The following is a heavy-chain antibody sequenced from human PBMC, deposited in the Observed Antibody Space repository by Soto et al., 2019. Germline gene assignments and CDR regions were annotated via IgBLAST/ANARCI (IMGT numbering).Heavy chain of an antibody. CDR3: AKGGHASAFDY. CDR1: GITFGRFA. Sequence: EVQLLESGGGLVQPGGSLRLSCAVSGITFGRFAMTWVRQAPGEGLEWVSTISGNGDETFYADSGKGRFTISRDNSRNTVFLHMNSLRVEDTAIYYCAKGGHASAFDYWGLGTLVTVSS. J-gene: IGHJ4*02. CDR2: ISGNGDET. V-gene: IGHV3-23*01. D-gene: IGHD5-12*01.